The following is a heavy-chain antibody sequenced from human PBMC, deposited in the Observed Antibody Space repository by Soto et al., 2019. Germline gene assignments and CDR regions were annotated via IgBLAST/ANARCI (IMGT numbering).Heavy chain of an antibody. CDR1: GSRFSDHY. V-gene: IGHV3-11*01. CDR2: ISGGGTTT. J-gene: IGHJ4*02. CDR3: AGDPYYYGSAF. Sequence: GGSLRLSCAASGSRFSDHYMTWIRQAPGKGLEWVSKISGGGTTTHYADSVKGRFTVSRDNAENSLYLQMNSLRAEDTAVYYCAGDPYYYGSAFWGQGTLVTVSS. D-gene: IGHD3-10*01.